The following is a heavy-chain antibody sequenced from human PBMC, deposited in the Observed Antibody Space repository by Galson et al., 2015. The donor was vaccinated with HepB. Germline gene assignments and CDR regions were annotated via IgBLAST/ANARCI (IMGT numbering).Heavy chain of an antibody. CDR1: GGTFSSYA. Sequence: SVKVSCKASGGTFSSYAISWVRQAPGRGLEWMGGIIPIFGTANYAQKFQGRVTITADESTSTAYMELSSLRSEDTAVYYCARESGYSGEYYYFDYWGQGTLVTVSS. CDR2: IIPIFGTA. CDR3: ARESGYSGEYYYFDY. J-gene: IGHJ4*02. V-gene: IGHV1-69*13. D-gene: IGHD5-12*01.